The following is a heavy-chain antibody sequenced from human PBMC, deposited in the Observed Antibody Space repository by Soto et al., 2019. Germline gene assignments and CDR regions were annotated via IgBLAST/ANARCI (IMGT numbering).Heavy chain of an antibody. CDR1: GYSINSHNW. Sequence: SETLSLTCAVSGYSINSHNWWGWIRQPPGKGLEWLGHIDYRGSSYYNPSLQSRVIISLDTTKNHFSLSLSSVTAVDTAVYYCAGTDSYTSGLDYWGQGTVVTVSS. CDR3: AGTDSYTSGLDY. CDR2: IDYRGSS. J-gene: IGHJ4*02. V-gene: IGHV4-28*01. D-gene: IGHD6-19*01.